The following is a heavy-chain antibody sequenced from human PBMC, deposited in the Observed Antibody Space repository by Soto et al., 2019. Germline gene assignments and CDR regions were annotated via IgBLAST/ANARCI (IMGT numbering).Heavy chain of an antibody. J-gene: IGHJ4*02. D-gene: IGHD6-13*01. CDR3: ASDWAYSSEY. CDR2: INNDGVTT. V-gene: IGHV3-74*01. CDR1: GLSFSRRW. Sequence: EVQLVEFGGGLVQPGGSLRLACAASGLSFSRRWMHWVRQAPGKGLVGLALINNDGVTTTYADSVRGRFTISRDNGKNTVYLQMNSLTAEDTAVYYCASDWAYSSEYWGQGTLVTVSS.